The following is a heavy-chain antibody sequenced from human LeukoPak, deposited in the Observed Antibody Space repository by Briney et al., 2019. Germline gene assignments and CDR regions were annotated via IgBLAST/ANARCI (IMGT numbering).Heavy chain of an antibody. D-gene: IGHD3-22*01. J-gene: IGHJ4*02. Sequence: GGSLRLSCAASGFTFRSYALSGVGKAPGRGLEWVSAISGSGGSTYYADSVKGRFTISRDNSKNTLYLQMNSLRAEDTAVYYCAKDLLGDSSGSPFDYWGQGTLVTVSS. CDR3: AKDLLGDSSGSPFDY. V-gene: IGHV3-23*01. CDR2: ISGSGGST. CDR1: GFTFRSYA.